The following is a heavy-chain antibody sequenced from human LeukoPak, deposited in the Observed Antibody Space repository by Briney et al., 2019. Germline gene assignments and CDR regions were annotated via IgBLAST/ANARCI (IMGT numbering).Heavy chain of an antibody. CDR2: ISGSGGST. CDR3: AKQVSEYSSSSDY. J-gene: IGHJ4*02. CDR1: GFTFSSYA. Sequence: GGSLRLSCAASGFTFSSYAMSWVSQAPGKGLEWVSAISGSGGSTYYTDSVKGRFTMSRDNSKNTLYLQMNSLRAEDTAVYYCAKQVSEYSSSSDYWGQGTLVTVSS. V-gene: IGHV3-23*01. D-gene: IGHD6-6*01.